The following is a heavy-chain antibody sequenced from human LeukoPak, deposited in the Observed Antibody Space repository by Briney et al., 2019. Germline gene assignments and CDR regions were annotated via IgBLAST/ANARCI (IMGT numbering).Heavy chain of an antibody. J-gene: IGHJ4*02. V-gene: IGHV3-11*01. Sequence: GGSLRLSCAASGFTFSDYYMSWIRQAPGKGLEWVSYVSVRGITINYADSVKGRFTISRDDAKNSLYLQMNSLRADDAALYYCVRGGDYAGIAARRDFWGRGTLVTVSS. CDR1: GFTFSDYY. CDR2: VSVRGITI. D-gene: IGHD4-23*01. CDR3: VRGGDYAGIAARRDF.